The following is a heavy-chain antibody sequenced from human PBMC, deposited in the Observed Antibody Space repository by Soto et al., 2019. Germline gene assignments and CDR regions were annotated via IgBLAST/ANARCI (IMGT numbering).Heavy chain of an antibody. CDR1: GYTFSSYS. CDR3: AREAATNCYFDL. J-gene: IGHJ2*01. D-gene: IGHD2-15*01. CDR2: ISSSSSTI. Sequence: EVQLVESGGGLVQPGGSLRLSCAASGYTFSSYSMKWVRQAPGKGLEWASYISSSSSTIYNADSVKGRFTITRDNAKISLDLQMNSLRAEDTAVYYCAREAATNCYFDLWGLSTLVTVSS. V-gene: IGHV3-48*01.